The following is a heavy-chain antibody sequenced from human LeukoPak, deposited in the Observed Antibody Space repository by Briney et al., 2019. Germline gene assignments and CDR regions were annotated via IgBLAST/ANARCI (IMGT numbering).Heavy chain of an antibody. CDR1: GDSISRSTYY. CDR3: ARSSGTGTFSY. CDR2: VYYGRSP. J-gene: IGHJ4*02. D-gene: IGHD6-25*01. V-gene: IGHV4-39*02. Sequence: PSETLSLTCTVSGDSISRSTYYWAWIRQPPGKGLEWIGSVYYGRSPYFNPSLESRATVSVDTSKNHFSLKMSSVTAADTAVYYCARSSGTGTFSYWGQGTLVTVSS.